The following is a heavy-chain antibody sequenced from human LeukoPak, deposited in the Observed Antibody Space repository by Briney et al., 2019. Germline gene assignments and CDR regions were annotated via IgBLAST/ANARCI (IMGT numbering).Heavy chain of an antibody. Sequence: SETLSLTCTVSGGSMRGYYWSWIRQAPGKGLEWIGYISYSGTTDYNPSLRSRVSISIDTSKNQFFLNLTSVTAADTAIYYCAKVGYGSGTWGWFEPWAQGTRVTVSS. CDR1: GGSMRGYY. V-gene: IGHV4-59*01. CDR2: ISYSGTT. D-gene: IGHD3-10*01. CDR3: AKVGYGSGTWGWFEP. J-gene: IGHJ5*02.